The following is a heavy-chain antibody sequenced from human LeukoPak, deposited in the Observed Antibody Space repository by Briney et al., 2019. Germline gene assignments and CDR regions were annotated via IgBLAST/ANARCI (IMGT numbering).Heavy chain of an antibody. Sequence: SETLSLTCTVSGGSISSGGYYWSWIRQHPGKGPEWIGYIYYSGSTYYNPSLKSRVTISVDTSKNQFSLKLSSVTAADTAVYYCARGSGSYYYYGMDVWGQGTTVTVSS. D-gene: IGHD1-26*01. CDR1: GGSISSGGYY. J-gene: IGHJ6*02. CDR2: IYYSGST. CDR3: ARGSGSYYYYGMDV. V-gene: IGHV4-31*03.